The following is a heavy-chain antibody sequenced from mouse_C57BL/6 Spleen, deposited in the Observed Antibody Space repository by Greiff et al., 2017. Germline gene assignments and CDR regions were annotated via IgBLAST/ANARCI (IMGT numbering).Heavy chain of an antibody. D-gene: IGHD2-2*01. V-gene: IGHV1-52*01. CDR3: ARDGYDSPWFAY. Sequence: VQLQQPGAELVRPGSSVKLSCKASGYTFTSYWMHWVKQRPIQGLEWIGNIDPSDSETHYNQKFKDKATLTVDKSSSTAYMQLSSLTSEDSAVYYCARDGYDSPWFAYWGQGTLVTVSA. CDR2: IDPSDSET. J-gene: IGHJ3*01. CDR1: GYTFTSYW.